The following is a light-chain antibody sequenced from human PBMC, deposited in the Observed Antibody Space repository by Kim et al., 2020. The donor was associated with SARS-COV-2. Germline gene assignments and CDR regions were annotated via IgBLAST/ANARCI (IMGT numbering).Light chain of an antibody. J-gene: IGLJ3*02. Sequence: SVSPGQPARITCSGNVLAKKYARWFQQKPGQAPVLVIYKDTERPSGIPERFSGSSSGTTVTLTISGAQVEDEADYYCYSVADNNWVFGGGTQLTVL. CDR2: KDT. CDR1: VLAKKY. V-gene: IGLV3-27*01. CDR3: YSVADNNWV.